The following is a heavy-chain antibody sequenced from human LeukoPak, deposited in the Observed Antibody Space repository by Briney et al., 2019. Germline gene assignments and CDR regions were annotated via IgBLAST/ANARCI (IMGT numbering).Heavy chain of an antibody. D-gene: IGHD3-22*01. J-gene: IGHJ4*02. CDR3: AKDQGRNFYDSSGLDY. CDR2: ISYDGINK. V-gene: IGHV3-30*18. CDR1: GLTLSGYG. Sequence: GGSLRLSCAASGLTLSGYGMHWVRQAPGKGLEWVAFISYDGINKYYGDSVKGRFTISRDNSKNTLYLQMNSLRADDTAVYYCAKDQGRNFYDSSGLDYWGQGTLVTVSS.